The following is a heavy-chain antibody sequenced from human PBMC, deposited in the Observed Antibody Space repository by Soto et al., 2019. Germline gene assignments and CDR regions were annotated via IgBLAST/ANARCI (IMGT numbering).Heavy chain of an antibody. Sequence: SLRLSCAGSGLTFSNYWIHWVRQAPGKGLAWVSRVSRDGSSTTYADAVKGRFTISRDFAKNTVYLQMNSLRAEDTAVYYCARESSGYSYYLDYWGQGTLVTVSS. J-gene: IGHJ4*02. CDR1: GLTFSNYW. V-gene: IGHV3-74*01. D-gene: IGHD5-12*01. CDR3: ARESSGYSYYLDY. CDR2: VSRDGSST.